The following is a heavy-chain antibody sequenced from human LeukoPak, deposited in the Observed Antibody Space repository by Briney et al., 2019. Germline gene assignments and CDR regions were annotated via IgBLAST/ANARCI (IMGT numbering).Heavy chain of an antibody. V-gene: IGHV4-61*01. J-gene: IGHJ4*02. CDR1: GGSFSSGSYY. Sequence: SGTLSLTCTVSGGSFSSGSYYWSWIRQPPGKGLEWIGYIYYSGSTNYNPSLKSRVTISVDTSKNQFSLKLSSVTAADTAVYYCARDNHDILTGYYFDYWGQGTLVTVSS. CDR3: ARDNHDILTGYYFDY. CDR2: IYYSGST. D-gene: IGHD3-9*01.